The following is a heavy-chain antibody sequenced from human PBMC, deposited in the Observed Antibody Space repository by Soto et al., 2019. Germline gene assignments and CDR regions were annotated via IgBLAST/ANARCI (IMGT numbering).Heavy chain of an antibody. V-gene: IGHV3-23*01. D-gene: IGHD4-4*01. CDR2: ISGTSDMT. CDR1: CFTFSSYP. CDR3: AKYRWGATTVTSIN. J-gene: IGHJ1*01. Sequence: PGASLRLSFAGSCFTFSSYPINWVRQAPGKGLEWVSAISGTSDMTYYAHSLTGRFTISRDNSKNTLYPQVSSLRVEDTAIYYCAKYRWGATTVTSINWGRGTLVTVSS.